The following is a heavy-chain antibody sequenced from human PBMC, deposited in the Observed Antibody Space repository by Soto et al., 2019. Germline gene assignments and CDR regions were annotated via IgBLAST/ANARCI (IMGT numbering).Heavy chain of an antibody. CDR2: ISGSGGST. D-gene: IGHD5-12*01. CDR1: GLTFSSYA. CDR3: AKDVRPDGYWDLDY. J-gene: IGHJ4*02. V-gene: IGHV3-23*01. Sequence: GGSLRLSCAASGLTFSSYAMSWVRQAPGKGLEWVSGISGSGGSTYYADSVKGRFTISRDNSRNTLYLQMNSLRAEDTAVYYCAKDVRPDGYWDLDYWGQGTPVTVSS.